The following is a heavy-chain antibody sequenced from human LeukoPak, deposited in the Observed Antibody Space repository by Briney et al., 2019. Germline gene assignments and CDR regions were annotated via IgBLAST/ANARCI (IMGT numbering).Heavy chain of an antibody. CDR3: ARDGDPVVTPLPFDY. Sequence: SVKVSCKASGGTFSSYAISWVRQAPGQGLEWMGGIIPIFGTANYAQKLQGRVTMTTDTSTSTAYMELRSLRSDDTAVYYCARDGDPVVTPLPFDYWGQGTLVTVSS. CDR1: GGTFSSYA. D-gene: IGHD4-23*01. J-gene: IGHJ4*02. CDR2: IIPIFGTA. V-gene: IGHV1-69*05.